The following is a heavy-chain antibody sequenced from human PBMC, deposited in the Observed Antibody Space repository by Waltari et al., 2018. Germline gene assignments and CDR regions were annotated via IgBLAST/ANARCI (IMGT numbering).Heavy chain of an antibody. CDR2: IHNDGSDT. CDR1: GFIFSNHW. CDR3: ATAPYTKVQGGTPLLDH. J-gene: IGHJ4*02. V-gene: IGHV3-74*01. D-gene: IGHD3-10*01. Sequence: EVQMVESGGHLVQPGGSLRLSCEASGFIFSNHWMHWVRQAPGKGLLWISRIHNDGSDTAYADSVKGRFTISRDNAKNTLYLQMDSLREEDTAVYYCATAPYTKVQGGTPLLDHWGQGTLVTVSS.